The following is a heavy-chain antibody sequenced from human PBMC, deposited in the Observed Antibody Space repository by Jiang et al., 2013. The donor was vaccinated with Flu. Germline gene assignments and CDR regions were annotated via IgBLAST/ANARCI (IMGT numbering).Heavy chain of an antibody. CDR2: VNTNTGNP. CDR1: GYTFTRFA. D-gene: IGHD3-3*01. J-gene: IGHJ6*02. V-gene: IGHV7-4-1*02. Sequence: SGSELKKPGASVKVSCKASGYTFTRFAMNWVRQAPGQGLQWMGWVNTNTGNPTYAQGFTGRFAFSLDTSVSTSYLQISSLKAEDTAVYYCARSRGDFWSGHYFPNYGMDVWGQGTTLTVSS. CDR3: ARSRGDFWSGHYFPNYGMDV.